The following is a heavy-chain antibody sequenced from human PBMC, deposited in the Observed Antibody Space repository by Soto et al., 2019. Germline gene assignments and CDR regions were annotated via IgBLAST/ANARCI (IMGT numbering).Heavy chain of an antibody. CDR2: IHYSGTT. CDR1: GGSMRNYF. J-gene: IGHJ4*02. D-gene: IGHD6-13*01. CDR3: AAGEASSRNLAPYYLDF. V-gene: IGHV4-59*01. Sequence: SETLSLTCTVSGGSMRNYFWTWIRQPPGKGLEWIGYIHYSGTTSFFPSYNLSLRSRVTISEDTSKNQFSLKLLSVTTADTAVYFCAAGEASSRNLAPYYLDFWGQGTLVT.